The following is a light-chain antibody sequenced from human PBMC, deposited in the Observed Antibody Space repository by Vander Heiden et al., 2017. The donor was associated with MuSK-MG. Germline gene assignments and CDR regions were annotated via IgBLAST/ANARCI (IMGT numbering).Light chain of an antibody. CDR2: AAS. CDR3: QQDDSSPIT. J-gene: IGKJ5*01. Sequence: AIRMTQSPSSFSASTGDRVTITCRASQGISSYLAWYQQKPGKAPKLLIYAASTLQSGVPSRFSGSGSGTDFTLTISCLQSEDFATYYCQQDDSSPITFGQGTPMDIK. CDR1: QGISSY. V-gene: IGKV1-8*01.